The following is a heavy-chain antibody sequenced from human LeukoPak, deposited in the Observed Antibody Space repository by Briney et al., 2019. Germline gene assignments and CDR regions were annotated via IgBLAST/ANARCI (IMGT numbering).Heavy chain of an antibody. Sequence: PGRSLRLSCAASGFTFDDYAMSWVRQAPGKGLEWVSAISGSGGSTYYADSVKGRFTISRDNSKNTLYLQMNSLRAEDTAVYYCAKAPDYGDYWGYWGQGTLVTVSS. V-gene: IGHV3-23*01. CDR1: GFTFDDYA. CDR2: ISGSGGST. CDR3: AKAPDYGDYWGY. J-gene: IGHJ4*02. D-gene: IGHD4-17*01.